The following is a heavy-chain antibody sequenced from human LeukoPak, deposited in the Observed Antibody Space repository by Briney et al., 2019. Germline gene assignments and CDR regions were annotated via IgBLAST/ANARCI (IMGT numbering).Heavy chain of an antibody. J-gene: IGHJ3*02. Sequence: GGSLRLSCAASGFTFSSYWMSWVRQAPGKGLEWVANIKQDGSEKYYVDSVKGRFTISRDNAKNSLYPQMNSLRAEDTAVYYCARGHYYDFSWGAFDIWGQGTMVTVSS. V-gene: IGHV3-7*01. CDR1: GFTFSSYW. D-gene: IGHD3-3*01. CDR3: ARGHYYDFSWGAFDI. CDR2: IKQDGSEK.